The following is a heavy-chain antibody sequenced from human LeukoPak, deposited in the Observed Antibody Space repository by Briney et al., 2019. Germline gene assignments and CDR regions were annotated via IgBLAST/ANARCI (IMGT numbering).Heavy chain of an antibody. J-gene: IGHJ4*02. D-gene: IGHD6-19*01. Sequence: ASVKVSCKASGYTFTSYYMHWVRQAPGQGLEWMGIINPGGGSTSYAQKFQGRVTMTRDTSTSTVYMELSSLRSEDTAVYYCASIAVAGTQGYWGQGTLVTVSS. CDR2: INPGGGST. V-gene: IGHV1-46*01. CDR1: GYTFTSYY. CDR3: ASIAVAGTQGY.